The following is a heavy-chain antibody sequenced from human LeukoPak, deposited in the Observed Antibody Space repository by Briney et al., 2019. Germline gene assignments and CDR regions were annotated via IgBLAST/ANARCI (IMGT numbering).Heavy chain of an antibody. V-gene: IGHV4-31*03. D-gene: IGHD3-22*01. J-gene: IGHJ4*02. Sequence: SETLSLTCTVSGGSISSGGYYWSWIRQHPGKGLVWLGHIYYSGSTYYNPSLKSRVTISVDTSKNQFSLKLSSVTAADTAVYYCARTSYYDSSGYYSVFDYWGQGTLVTVSS. CDR3: ARTSYYDSSGYYSVFDY. CDR2: IYYSGST. CDR1: GGSISSGGYY.